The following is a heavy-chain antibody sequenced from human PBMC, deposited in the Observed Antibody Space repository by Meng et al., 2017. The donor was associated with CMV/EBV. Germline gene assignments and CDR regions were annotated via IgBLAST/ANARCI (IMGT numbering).Heavy chain of an antibody. CDR2: IYHSGST. V-gene: IGHV4-59*01. D-gene: IGHD3-10*01. CDR1: GGSISSYY. CDR3: ARVGVGESFDY. Sequence: SETLSLTCTVSGGSISSYYWSWIRQPPGKGLEWIGYIYHSGSTNYNPSLKSRVTISVDTSKNQFSLKLSSVTAADTAVYYCARVGVGESFDYWGQGTLVTVSS. J-gene: IGHJ4*02.